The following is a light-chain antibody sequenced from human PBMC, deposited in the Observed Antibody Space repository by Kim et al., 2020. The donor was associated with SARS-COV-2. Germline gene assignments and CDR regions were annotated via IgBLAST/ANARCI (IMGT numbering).Light chain of an antibody. J-gene: IGKJ4*01. CDR2: DAS. CDR1: QSVSSY. Sequence: EYVLTQSPATLSLSPGERATLSCRASQSVSSYLAWYQQKPGQAPRLLIYDASNRAPGIPARFSGSGSGTDFTLTISSLEPEDFAVYYCQQRSNWRLTFGGGTKVDIK. V-gene: IGKV3-11*01. CDR3: QQRSNWRLT.